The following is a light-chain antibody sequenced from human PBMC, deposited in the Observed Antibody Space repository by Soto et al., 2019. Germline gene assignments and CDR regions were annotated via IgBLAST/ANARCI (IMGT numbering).Light chain of an antibody. CDR1: SSDVGGYSY. CDR3: SSYAGSNNYV. J-gene: IGLJ1*01. V-gene: IGLV2-8*01. Sequence: QSALTQPPSASVSPGQSVTISCTGTSSDVGGYSYVSWYQQYPGKAPKLLIYEVSKRPSGVPDRFSGSKSGNTASLTVSGLQAEDEADYYCSSYAGSNNYVFGTGTKVTVL. CDR2: EVS.